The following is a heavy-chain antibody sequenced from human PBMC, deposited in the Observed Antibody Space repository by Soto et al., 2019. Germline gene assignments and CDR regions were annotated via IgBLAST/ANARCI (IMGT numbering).Heavy chain of an antibody. V-gene: IGHV1-69*13. CDR2: IIPIFGTA. CDR1: GGTFSSYA. D-gene: IGHD3-10*01. Sequence: ASVKVSCKASGGTFSSYAISWVRQAPGQGLEWMGGIIPIFGTANYAQKFQGRVTITADESTSTAYMELSSLRSEDTAVYYCARSPRINYYGSGSYYTGYYYYYYGMDVWGQGTTVTVSS. J-gene: IGHJ6*02. CDR3: ARSPRINYYGSGSYYTGYYYYYYGMDV.